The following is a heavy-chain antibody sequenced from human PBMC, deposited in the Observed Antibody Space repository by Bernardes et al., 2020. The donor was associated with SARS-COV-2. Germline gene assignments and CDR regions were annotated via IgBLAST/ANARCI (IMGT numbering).Heavy chain of an antibody. Sequence: SETLSLTCTVSGGSISSYYWSWIRQPPGKGLEWIGYIYYSGSTNYNPSLKSRVTISVDTSKNQFSLKLSSVTAADTAVYYCARHFAVETDIVATIWGVVDWGQGTLVTVSS. D-gene: IGHD5-12*01. CDR3: ARHFAVETDIVATIWGVVD. CDR2: IYYSGST. V-gene: IGHV4-59*08. CDR1: GGSISSYY. J-gene: IGHJ4*02.